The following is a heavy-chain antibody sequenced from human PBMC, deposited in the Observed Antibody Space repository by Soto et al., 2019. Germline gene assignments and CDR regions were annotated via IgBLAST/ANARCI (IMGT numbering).Heavy chain of an antibody. Sequence: QVQLVQSGAEVKKPGSSVKVSCKASGGTFSSYAISWVRQAPGQGLEWMGGITPIFGTANYAQKFQGRVTITADESKSTAYMELSSLRSEDTAVYYCASPPGGFSGGSCPYYYYGMDVWGQGTTVTVSS. CDR1: GGTFSSYA. D-gene: IGHD2-15*01. V-gene: IGHV1-69*12. J-gene: IGHJ6*02. CDR3: ASPPGGFSGGSCPYYYYGMDV. CDR2: ITPIFGTA.